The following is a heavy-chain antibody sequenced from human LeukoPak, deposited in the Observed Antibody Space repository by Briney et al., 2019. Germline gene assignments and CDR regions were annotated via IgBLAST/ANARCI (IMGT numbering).Heavy chain of an antibody. CDR1: GFTLDAYA. Sequence: GGSLRLSCVSSGFTLDAYAMHWVRQARGKGLEWVSHINADGGRTYYADSVKGRLTISRDNHKTSLYPEMTSLRAEDSALHYCGTWAFYHGLDVWGRGTTVTVSS. D-gene: IGHD1-26*01. CDR3: GTWAFYHGLDV. CDR2: INADGGRT. J-gene: IGHJ6*02. V-gene: IGHV3-43*02.